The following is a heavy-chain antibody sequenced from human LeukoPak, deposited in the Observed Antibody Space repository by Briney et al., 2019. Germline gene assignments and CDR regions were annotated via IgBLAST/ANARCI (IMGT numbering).Heavy chain of an antibody. V-gene: IGHV4-4*02. CDR3: ARHMSGYYDSSGYYNAFDI. D-gene: IGHD3-22*01. J-gene: IGHJ3*02. CDR2: IYHSGST. CDR1: GGSISSSNW. Sequence: SGTLSLTCAVSGGSISSSNWWSWARQPPGKGLEWIGEIYHSGSTNYNPSLKSRVTISVDKSKNQFSLKLSSVTAADTAVYYCARHMSGYYDSSGYYNAFDIWGQGTMVTVSS.